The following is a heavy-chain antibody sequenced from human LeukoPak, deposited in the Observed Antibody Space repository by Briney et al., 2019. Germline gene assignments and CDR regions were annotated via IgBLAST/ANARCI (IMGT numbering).Heavy chain of an antibody. V-gene: IGHV5-51*01. Sequence: GESLKISCKGSGYNFPSYWIGWARPMPGKGLGWIGIIHPVDSDTTYSPSFQGQVTISAEKSISTAYLQWSSLKASDTAMYYCARRGEGPVGGIGYWGQGTLVTVSS. CDR1: GYNFPSYW. D-gene: IGHD3-10*01. J-gene: IGHJ4*02. CDR2: IHPVDSDT. CDR3: ARRGEGPVGGIGY.